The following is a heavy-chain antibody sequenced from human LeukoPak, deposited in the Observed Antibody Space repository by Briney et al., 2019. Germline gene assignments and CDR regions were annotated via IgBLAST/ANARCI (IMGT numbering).Heavy chain of an antibody. J-gene: IGHJ3*02. V-gene: IGHV4-59*08. Sequence: SETLSLTCTVSGGSISSYYWSWIRQPPGKGLEWIGYIYYSGSTNYNPSLKSRVTISVDTSNNQFSLKLSSVTAADTAVYYCARGRVGTTRTFDIWSQGTMVTASS. CDR3: ARGRVGTTRTFDI. D-gene: IGHD1-26*01. CDR2: IYYSGST. CDR1: GGSISSYY.